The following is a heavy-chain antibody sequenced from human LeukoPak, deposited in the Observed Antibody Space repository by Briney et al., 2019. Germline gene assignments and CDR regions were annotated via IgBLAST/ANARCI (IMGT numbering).Heavy chain of an antibody. CDR3: ARISQSSGGFYY. V-gene: IGHV4-31*02. CDR1: GGSISNSGGFY. Sequence: PSETLSLTCTVSGGSISNSGGFYWSWIRQHPGDGLEWIGFISYRGSTYYNPSLKSRVSMSVDTSRSQFSLRLTSVTDEATAVYYCARISQSSGGFYYWGQGTLVTVSS. CDR2: ISYRGST. D-gene: IGHD2-15*01. J-gene: IGHJ4*02.